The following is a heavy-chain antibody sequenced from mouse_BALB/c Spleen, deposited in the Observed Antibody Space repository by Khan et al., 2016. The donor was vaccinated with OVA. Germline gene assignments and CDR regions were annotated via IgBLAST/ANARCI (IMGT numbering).Heavy chain of an antibody. CDR1: GYSINSDYA. CDR2: ISYSGST. CDR3: ARSIMAN. V-gene: IGHV3-2*02. Sequence: EVQLQESGPGLVKSSQSLSLTCTVTGYSINSDYAWNWIRQFPGNKLEWMGYISYSGSTSYNPSLKSRISITRDTSKNQSFLQLNSVTTEDTATYYCARSIMANWGQGTTLTVSS. J-gene: IGHJ2*01.